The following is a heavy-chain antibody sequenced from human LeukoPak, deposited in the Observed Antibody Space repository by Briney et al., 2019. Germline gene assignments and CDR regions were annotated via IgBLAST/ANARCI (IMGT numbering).Heavy chain of an antibody. V-gene: IGHV3-53*01. D-gene: IGHD3-10*01. CDR2: IYSGGST. J-gene: IGHJ6*03. Sequence: PGGSLRLSCAASGFTVSSNYMSWVRQAPGKGLEWVSVIYSGGSTYYADSVKGRFTISRDNSKNTLYLQMNSLRAEDTAVYYCARGGSLPRPYYYYMDVWGKGTTVTVSS. CDR1: GFTVSSNY. CDR3: ARGGSLPRPYYYYMDV.